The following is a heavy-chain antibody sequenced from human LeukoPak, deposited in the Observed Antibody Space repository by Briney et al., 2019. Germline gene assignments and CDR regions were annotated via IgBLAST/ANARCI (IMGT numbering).Heavy chain of an antibody. CDR3: ARDDYYDSSAHRENPFDV. J-gene: IGHJ3*01. Sequence: ASVKVSCKASGDTFSSYAISWLRQAPGQGLEWMGGIIPILGTTNYAQKFQGRVTITADESTSTLYMELRSLRSEDTAIYYCARDDYYDSSAHRENPFDVWGQGTMVTVSS. D-gene: IGHD3-22*01. CDR1: GDTFSSYA. V-gene: IGHV1-69*13. CDR2: IIPILGTT.